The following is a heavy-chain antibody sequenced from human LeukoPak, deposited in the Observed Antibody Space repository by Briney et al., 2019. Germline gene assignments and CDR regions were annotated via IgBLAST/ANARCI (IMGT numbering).Heavy chain of an antibody. Sequence: SETLSLTCTASGGPISTYYWSWIRQPPGKGLEWLGYFHYSGSTNYNPSLKSRVTISIDTSKKQFSLKLTSVTAADTAVYYCARDLLDYYDSSGYSAFGIWGQGTMVTVSS. CDR1: GGPISTYY. CDR3: ARDLLDYYDSSGYSAFGI. D-gene: IGHD3-22*01. CDR2: FHYSGST. V-gene: IGHV4-59*01. J-gene: IGHJ3*02.